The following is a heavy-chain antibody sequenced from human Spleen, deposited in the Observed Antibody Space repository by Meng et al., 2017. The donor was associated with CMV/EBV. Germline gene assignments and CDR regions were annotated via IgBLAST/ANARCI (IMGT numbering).Heavy chain of an antibody. CDR2: INPNNGDT. Sequence: ASVKVSCKASGYSFTRYDINWVRQAPGQGLEWMGWINPNNGDTSYAKEFQGRVTMTRDTSISTVYMELNSLRSEDTAIYYCARVEGPAGAMLKYFYYYGMEVWGQGTTVTVSS. CDR3: ARVEGPAGAMLKYFYYYGMEV. J-gene: IGHJ6*02. CDR1: GYSFTRYD. V-gene: IGHV1-8*01. D-gene: IGHD6-13*01.